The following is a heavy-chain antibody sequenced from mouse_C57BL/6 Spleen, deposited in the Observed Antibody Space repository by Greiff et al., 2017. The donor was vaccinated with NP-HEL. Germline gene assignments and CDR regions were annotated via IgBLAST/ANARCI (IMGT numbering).Heavy chain of an antibody. J-gene: IGHJ3*01. CDR1: GYTFTSYW. CDR2: IYPSDSET. V-gene: IGHV1-61*01. D-gene: IGHD2-4*01. Sequence: QVQLQQPGAELVRPGSSVKLSCKASGYTFTSYWMDWVKQRPGQGLEWIGNIYPSDSETHYSQKFKDKATLTVDKSSSTAYMQLSSLTSEDSAVYYCAFYDYGEEGFAYWGQGTLVTVSA. CDR3: AFYDYGEEGFAY.